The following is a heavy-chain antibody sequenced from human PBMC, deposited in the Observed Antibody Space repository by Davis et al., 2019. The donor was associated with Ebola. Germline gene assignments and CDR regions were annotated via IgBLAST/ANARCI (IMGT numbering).Heavy chain of an antibody. J-gene: IGHJ4*02. CDR3: ARDGYDSVFDC. D-gene: IGHD5-12*01. CDR1: GFGLAPYG. CDR2: ILPDETDT. Sequence: PGGSLRLSCATSGFGLAPYGMHWVRRAPGKGLEWVAKILPDETDTYYTDSVKGRFTISRDNSRNTLYLQMNSLRAEDTAVYYCARDGYDSVFDCWGQGTLVTVSS. V-gene: IGHV3-33*05.